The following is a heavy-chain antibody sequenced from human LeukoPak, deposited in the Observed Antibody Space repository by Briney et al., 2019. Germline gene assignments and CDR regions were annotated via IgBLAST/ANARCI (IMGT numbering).Heavy chain of an antibody. D-gene: IGHD6-19*01. CDR3: AKDSFRSSSGVDP. CDR2: ISSSGGST. CDR1: GFTFSSYA. Sequence: GGSLRPSCAASGFTFSSYAMTWVRQAPGKGLQWVSAISSSGGSTYYADSVKGRFTISRDNSKNTLFLQMNSLRAEDTAVYYCAKDSFRSSSGVDPWGQGTLVTVSS. J-gene: IGHJ5*02. V-gene: IGHV3-23*01.